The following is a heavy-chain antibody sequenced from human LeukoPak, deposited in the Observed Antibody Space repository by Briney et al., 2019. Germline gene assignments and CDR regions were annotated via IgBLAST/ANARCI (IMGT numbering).Heavy chain of an antibody. D-gene: IGHD2-15*01. J-gene: IGHJ4*02. CDR3: ARVVHGIVVVVAATRGYFDY. CDR2: INHSGST. CDR1: GGSFSGYY. Sequence: SETLSLTCAVYGGSFSGYYWSWIRQPPGKGLEWIGEINHSGSTSYNPSLKSRVTISVDTSKNQFSLKLSSVTAADTAVYYCARVVHGIVVVVAATRGYFDYWGQGTLVTVSS. V-gene: IGHV4-34*01.